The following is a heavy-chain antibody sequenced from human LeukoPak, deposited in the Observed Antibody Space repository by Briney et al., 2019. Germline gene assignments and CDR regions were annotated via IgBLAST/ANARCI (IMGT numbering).Heavy chain of an antibody. Sequence: PLETLSLTCAVYGGSFSAYYWSWIRQSPGKGLGWIAEINHRGDTNYNPSVKSRVSISVDTSKNQFSLKVTSLTAADTAVYYCARGPTISETGYFDYWGQGTLVTVSS. V-gene: IGHV4-34*01. CDR2: INHRGDT. D-gene: IGHD1-1*01. CDR3: ARGPTISETGYFDY. CDR1: GGSFSAYY. J-gene: IGHJ4*03.